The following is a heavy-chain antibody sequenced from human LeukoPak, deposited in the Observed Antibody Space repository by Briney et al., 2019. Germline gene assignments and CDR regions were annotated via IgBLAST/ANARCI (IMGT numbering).Heavy chain of an antibody. Sequence: NASETLSLTCAVYGGSFSSYYWSWIRQPPGKGLEWIGYIYYSGSTNYNPSLKSRVTISVDTSKNQFSLKLSSVTAADTAVYYCARGGGSSVTAYYYYYMDVWGKGTTVTISS. D-gene: IGHD1-26*01. V-gene: IGHV4-59*01. CDR1: GGSFSSYY. CDR3: ARGGGSSVTAYYYYYMDV. CDR2: IYYSGST. J-gene: IGHJ6*03.